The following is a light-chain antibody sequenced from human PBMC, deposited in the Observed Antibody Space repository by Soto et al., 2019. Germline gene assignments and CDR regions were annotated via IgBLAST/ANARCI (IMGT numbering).Light chain of an antibody. Sequence: DIVLTQSPATLSLSPGDRATLSCRASQSVSSYLAWYQQKPGQAPRLLIYDASNRATGIPARFSGSGSGTDFTLTISSLEPEDFAVYYCQQYNNWPPITFGQGTRLEI. V-gene: IGKV3-11*01. CDR2: DAS. CDR3: QQYNNWPPIT. CDR1: QSVSSY. J-gene: IGKJ5*01.